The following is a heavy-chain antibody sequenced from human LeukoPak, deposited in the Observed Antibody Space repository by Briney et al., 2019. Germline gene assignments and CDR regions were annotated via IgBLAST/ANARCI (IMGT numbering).Heavy chain of an antibody. J-gene: IGHJ5*02. CDR2: ISAYNGNT. CDR1: GGTFSGYA. Sequence: ASVKVSCKASGGTFSGYAISWVRQAPGQGLEWMGWISAYNGNTNYAQKLQGRVTMTTDTSTSTAYMELRSLRSDDTAVYYCARGGEWLRDLNWFDPWGQGTLVTVSS. D-gene: IGHD3-3*01. V-gene: IGHV1-18*01. CDR3: ARGGEWLRDLNWFDP.